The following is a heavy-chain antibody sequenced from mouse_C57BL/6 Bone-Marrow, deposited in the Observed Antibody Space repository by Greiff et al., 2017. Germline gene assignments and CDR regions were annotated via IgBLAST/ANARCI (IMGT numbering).Heavy chain of an antibody. V-gene: IGHV1-39*01. J-gene: IGHJ4*01. D-gene: IGHD2-4*01. CDR2: INPNYGTT. Sequence: EVKLVESGPELVKPGASVKISCKASGYSFTDSNMNWVKQSNGKSLALIGVINPNYGTTSYNQKFKGKATLTVDQSSSTAYMQLNSLTSEDSAVYYCARGYDYDYAMDYWGQGTSVTVSS. CDR1: GYSFTDSN. CDR3: ARGYDYDYAMDY.